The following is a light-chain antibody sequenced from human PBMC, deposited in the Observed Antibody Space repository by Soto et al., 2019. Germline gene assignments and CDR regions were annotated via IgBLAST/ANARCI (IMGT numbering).Light chain of an antibody. Sequence: EIVLTQSPGTLSLSPGERATLSCRAIQSVSNNYLAWYQQKPGQAPRLVIYGASSRATGIPDRFSGSRSGTEFTLTISSLQSEDVAIYYCQHYSNWPPWTFGQGTKVDI. CDR3: QHYSNWPPWT. CDR1: QSVSNNY. V-gene: IGKV3-20*01. J-gene: IGKJ1*01. CDR2: GAS.